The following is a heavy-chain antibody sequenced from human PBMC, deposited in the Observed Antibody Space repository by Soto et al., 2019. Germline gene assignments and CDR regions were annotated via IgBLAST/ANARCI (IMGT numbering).Heavy chain of an antibody. J-gene: IGHJ4*02. D-gene: IGHD6-6*01. CDR3: ARDGGRYSSSSPVGLVY. V-gene: IGHV3-33*01. Sequence: GGSLRLSCAASGFTFSSYGMHWVRQAPGKGLEWVAVIWYDGSNKYYADSVKGRFTISRHNSKNTLYLQMNSLRAEDTAVYYCARDGGRYSSSSPVGLVYWGKGT. CDR2: IWYDGSNK. CDR1: GFTFSSYG.